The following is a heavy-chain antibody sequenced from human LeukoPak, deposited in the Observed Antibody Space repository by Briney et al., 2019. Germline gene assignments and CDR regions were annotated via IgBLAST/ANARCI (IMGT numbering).Heavy chain of an antibody. CDR1: GGTFSSYA. CDR2: IIPILGIA. Sequence: SVKVSFKASGGTFSSYAISWVRQAPGQGLEWMGRIIPILGIANYAQKFQGRVTITADKSTSTAYMELSSLRSEDTAVYYCARAPSNQLLWGGYYGMDVWGQGTTVTVSS. J-gene: IGHJ6*02. CDR3: ARAPSNQLLWGGYYGMDV. V-gene: IGHV1-69*04. D-gene: IGHD2-2*01.